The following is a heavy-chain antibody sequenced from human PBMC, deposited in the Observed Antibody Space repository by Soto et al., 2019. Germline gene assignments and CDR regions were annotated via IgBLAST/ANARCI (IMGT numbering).Heavy chain of an antibody. V-gene: IGHV3-30-3*01. Sequence: GGSLRLSCAASGFTFSSYAMHWVRQAPGKGLEWVAVISYDGSNKYYADSVKGRFTISRDNSKNTLYLQMNSLRAEDTAVYYCARDPKVVVPAGEGYFDYWGQGTLVTVSS. D-gene: IGHD2-2*01. CDR3: ARDPKVVVPAGEGYFDY. CDR2: ISYDGSNK. J-gene: IGHJ4*02. CDR1: GFTFSSYA.